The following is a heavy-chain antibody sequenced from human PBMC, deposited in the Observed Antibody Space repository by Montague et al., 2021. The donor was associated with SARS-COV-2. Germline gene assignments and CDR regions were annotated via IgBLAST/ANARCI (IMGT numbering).Heavy chain of an antibody. CDR1: GGSFSSY. J-gene: IGHJ6*02. D-gene: IGHD2-15*01. CDR3: ASHCGGGRCYFGMDV. Sequence: SETLSLTCDVYGGSFSSYWSWIRQPPGRGLEWVGQISHVGGTNYNPSLKSRVTISVDTSKNQVSLKLSSVTAADTAVYFCASHCGGGRCYFGMDVWGQGTTVTVSS. CDR2: ISHVGGT. V-gene: IGHV4-34*01.